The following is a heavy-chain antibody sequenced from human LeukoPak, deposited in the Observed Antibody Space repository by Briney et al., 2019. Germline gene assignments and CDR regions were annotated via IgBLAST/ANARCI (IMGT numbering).Heavy chain of an antibody. V-gene: IGHV3-23*01. J-gene: IGHJ4*02. CDR1: GFTVSSNY. Sequence: PGGSLRLSCAASGFTVSSNYMSWVRQAPGKGLEWVSAISGSGGSTYYADSVKGRFTISGDNSKNTLYLQMNSLRAEDTAVYYCAKDKVVVVTAIPSYWGQGTLVTVSS. D-gene: IGHD2-21*02. CDR3: AKDKVVVVTAIPSY. CDR2: ISGSGGST.